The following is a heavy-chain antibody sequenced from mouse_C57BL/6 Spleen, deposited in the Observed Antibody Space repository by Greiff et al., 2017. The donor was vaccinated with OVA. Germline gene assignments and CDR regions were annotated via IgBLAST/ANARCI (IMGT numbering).Heavy chain of an antibody. CDR1: GFTFSSYG. Sequence: EVKVVESGGDLVKPGGSLKLSCAASGFTFSSYGMSWVRQTPDKRLEWVATISSGGSYTYYPDSVKGRFTISRDNAKNTLYLQMSSLKSEDTAMYYCARDPPLYDYDAHYLDYWGQGTTLTVSS. J-gene: IGHJ2*01. D-gene: IGHD2-4*01. CDR2: ISSGGSYT. V-gene: IGHV5-6*01. CDR3: ARDPPLYDYDAHYLDY.